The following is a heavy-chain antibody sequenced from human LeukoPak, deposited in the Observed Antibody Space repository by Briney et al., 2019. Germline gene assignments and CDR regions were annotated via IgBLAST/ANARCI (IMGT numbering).Heavy chain of an antibody. D-gene: IGHD6-13*01. CDR3: ARLRIAAAAHYFDY. J-gene: IGHJ4*02. Sequence: ASVKVSCKASGYTFTSYGISWVRQAPGQGLEWMGWISAYNGNTNYAQKLQGRVTMTTDTSTSTAYMELRSLRSDDTAVYYCARLRIAAAAHYFDYWGQGTLVTVSS. V-gene: IGHV1-18*01. CDR2: ISAYNGNT. CDR1: GYTFTSYG.